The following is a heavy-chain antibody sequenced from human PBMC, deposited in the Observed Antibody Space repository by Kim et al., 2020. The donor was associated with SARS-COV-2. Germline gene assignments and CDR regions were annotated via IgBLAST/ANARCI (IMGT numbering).Heavy chain of an antibody. D-gene: IGHD2-15*01. V-gene: IGHV5-51*01. CDR1: GYSFTSYW. Sequence: GESLKISCKGSGYSFTSYWIGWVRQMPGKGLEWMGIIYPGDSDTRYSPSFQGQVTISADKSISTAYLQWSSLKASDTAMYYCARLDCSGGSCYSFGTWYYFDYWGQETLVTVSS. CDR3: ARLDCSGGSCYSFGTWYYFDY. J-gene: IGHJ4*02. CDR2: IYPGDSDT.